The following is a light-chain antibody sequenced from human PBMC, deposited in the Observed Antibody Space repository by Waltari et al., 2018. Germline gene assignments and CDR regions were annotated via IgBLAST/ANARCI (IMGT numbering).Light chain of an antibody. V-gene: IGKV2-28*01. CDR2: LAS. J-gene: IGKJ2*02. CDR1: ESLHSSGYTY. Sequence: VVMTQSPLSLSVSPGEPASISCRSSESLHSSGYTYLDWYLQKPGQSPQLLISLASTRASEVPDRFSGSGSGTYFTLNIRRVEPEDVGVYYCMQSLQPPGTFGQGTKLEIK. CDR3: MQSLQPPGT.